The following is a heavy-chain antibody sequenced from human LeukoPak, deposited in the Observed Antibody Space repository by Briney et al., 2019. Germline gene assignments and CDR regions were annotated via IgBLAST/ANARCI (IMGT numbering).Heavy chain of an antibody. CDR3: ARVARVGAVAGSFDY. CDR1: GGSISSYY. J-gene: IGHJ4*02. Sequence: SETLSLTCTVSGGSISSYYWSWIRQPAGKGLEWIGRIYTSGSTNYNPSLKSRVTMSVDTSKNQFSLKLSSVTAGDTAVYYCARVARVGAVAGSFDYWGQGTLVTVSS. D-gene: IGHD6-19*01. CDR2: IYTSGST. V-gene: IGHV4-4*07.